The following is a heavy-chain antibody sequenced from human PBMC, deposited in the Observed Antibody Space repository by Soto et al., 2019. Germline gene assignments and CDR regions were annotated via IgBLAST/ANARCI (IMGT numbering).Heavy chain of an antibody. V-gene: IGHV1-69*01. CDR3: ARVGCSSTSCYTTGNDAFDI. J-gene: IGHJ3*02. D-gene: IGHD2-2*02. Sequence: QVQLVQSGAEVKKPGSSVKVSCKASGGTFSSYAISWVRQAPGQGLEWMGGIIPIFGTANYAQKFQGRVTITSDEYTSTAYMELSSLRSEDTAVYYCARVGCSSTSCYTTGNDAFDIWGQGTMVTVSS. CDR2: IIPIFGTA. CDR1: GGTFSSYA.